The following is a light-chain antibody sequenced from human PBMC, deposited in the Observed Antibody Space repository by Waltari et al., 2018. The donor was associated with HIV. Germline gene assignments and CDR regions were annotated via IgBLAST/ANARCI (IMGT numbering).Light chain of an antibody. CDR1: SNNVGNQG. CDR2: RDN. V-gene: IGLV10-54*04. Sequence: QAGLTQPPSVSKGMRQTATLTCTGNSNNVGNQGAAWLQQHQGPAPKLLSYRDNKRPSGISERFSASRSGNTASLTITGVQPEDEADYFCATWDISLSAVVFGGGTTLTVL. J-gene: IGLJ2*01. CDR3: ATWDISLSAVV.